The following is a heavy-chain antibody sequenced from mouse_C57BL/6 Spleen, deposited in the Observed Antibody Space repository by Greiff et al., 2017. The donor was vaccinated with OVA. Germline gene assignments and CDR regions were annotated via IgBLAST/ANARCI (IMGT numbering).Heavy chain of an antibody. J-gene: IGHJ4*01. Sequence: EVKLVESGGGLVKPGGSLKLSCAASGFTFSSYAMSWVRQTPEKRLEWVATISDGGSYTYYPDNVKGRFTISRDNAKNNLYLQMSHLKSEDTAMYYCARNYDRYAMDYWGQGTSVTVSS. CDR1: GFTFSSYA. CDR3: ARNYDRYAMDY. V-gene: IGHV5-4*03. D-gene: IGHD2-4*01. CDR2: ISDGGSYT.